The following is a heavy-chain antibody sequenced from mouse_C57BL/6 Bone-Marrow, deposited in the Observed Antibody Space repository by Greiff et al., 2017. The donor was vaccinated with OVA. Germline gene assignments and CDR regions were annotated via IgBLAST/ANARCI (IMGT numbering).Heavy chain of an antibody. D-gene: IGHD2-1*01. CDR1: GYTFTSYW. CDR2: IDPSDSYT. Sequence: QVHVKQPGAELVMPGASVKLSCKASGYTFTSYWMHWVKQRPGQGLEWIGEIDPSDSYTNYNQKFKGKATLTVDKSSSTAYMQLSSLTSEDSAVYYGAKIYSGAMDYWGQGTSVTVSS. J-gene: IGHJ4*01. V-gene: IGHV1-69*01. CDR3: AKIYSGAMDY.